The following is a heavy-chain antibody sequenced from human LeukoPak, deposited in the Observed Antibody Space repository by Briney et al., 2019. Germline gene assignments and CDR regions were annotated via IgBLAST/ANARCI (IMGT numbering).Heavy chain of an antibody. J-gene: IGHJ6*02. CDR1: GFTVSSNY. Sequence: AGGSLRLSCAASGFTVSSNYMSWVRQAPGKGLEWVAVISYDGSNKYYADSVKGRFTISRDNSKNTLYLQMNSLRAEDTAVYYCAKDLRITMVRGCLDVWGQGTTVTVSS. CDR3: AKDLRITMVRGCLDV. D-gene: IGHD3-10*01. V-gene: IGHV3-30*18. CDR2: ISYDGSNK.